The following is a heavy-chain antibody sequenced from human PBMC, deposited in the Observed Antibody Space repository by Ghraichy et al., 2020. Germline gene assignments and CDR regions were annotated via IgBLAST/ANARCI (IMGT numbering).Heavy chain of an antibody. J-gene: IGHJ5*02. CDR2: INQSGST. V-gene: IGHV4-34*01. CDR1: GGSFSGYY. Sequence: SQTLSLTCAVYGGSFSGYYWSWIRQPPGKGLEWIGEINQSGSTNYNPSLKSRVTISVDTSKNQFSLKLSSVTAADTAVYYCARGTGLYFGNIAARQMFWFDPWGQGTLVTVSS. CDR3: ARGTGLYFGNIAARQMFWFDP. D-gene: IGHD6-6*01.